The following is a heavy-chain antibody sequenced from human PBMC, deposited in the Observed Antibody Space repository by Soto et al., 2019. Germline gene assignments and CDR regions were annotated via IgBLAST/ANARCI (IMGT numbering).Heavy chain of an antibody. Sequence: GGSLRLSCAASGFTFSSYAMSWVRQAPGKGLEWVSGINSSGSSTSYADSVRGRFTISRDNAKNTLYLQMNSLRAEDTAVYYCARQIGDSRFLEWFKHNSHWFDPWGQGTPVTVSS. J-gene: IGHJ5*02. D-gene: IGHD3-3*01. CDR3: ARQIGDSRFLEWFKHNSHWFDP. CDR1: GFTFSSYA. CDR2: INSSGSST. V-gene: IGHV3-23*01.